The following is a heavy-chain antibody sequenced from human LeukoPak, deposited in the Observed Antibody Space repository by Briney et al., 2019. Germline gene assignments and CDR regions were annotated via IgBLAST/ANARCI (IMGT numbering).Heavy chain of an antibody. CDR2: IYYSGST. D-gene: IGHD5-24*01. J-gene: IGHJ4*02. Sequence: PSETLSLTCTVSGGSISSYYWSWIRQPPGKGLEWIGYIYYSGSTNYNPSLKSRVTISVDTSKNQFSLKLSSVTAADTAVYYCARHWGDGYNRYYFDYWGQGTLVTVSS. CDR3: ARHWGDGYNRYYFDY. V-gene: IGHV4-59*08. CDR1: GGSISSYY.